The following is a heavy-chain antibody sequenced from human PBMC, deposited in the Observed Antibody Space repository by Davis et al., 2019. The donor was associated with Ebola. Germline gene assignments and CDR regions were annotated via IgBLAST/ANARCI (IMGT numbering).Heavy chain of an antibody. CDR3: ARAANWNYLPDY. CDR1: GYTFTSYG. CDR2: ISAYNGNT. J-gene: IGHJ4*02. Sequence: ASVKVSCKASGYTFTSYGISWVRQAPGQGLEWMGWISAYNGNTNYAQKLQGRVTMTTDPSTSTAYMELRSLRSDDAAVYYCARAANWNYLPDYWGQGTLVTVSS. V-gene: IGHV1-18*01. D-gene: IGHD1-7*01.